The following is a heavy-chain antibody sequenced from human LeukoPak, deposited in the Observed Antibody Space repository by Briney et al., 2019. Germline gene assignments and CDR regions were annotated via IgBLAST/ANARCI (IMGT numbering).Heavy chain of an antibody. Sequence: GGSLRLSCAASGFTFSSYSMNWVRQAPGKGLEWVSSISSSSGYIYYADSVKGRFTISRDNAKNSLYLQMNSLRAEDTAVYYCARVPVSSGYYWELDYWGQGTLVTVSS. CDR2: ISSSSGYI. V-gene: IGHV3-21*01. J-gene: IGHJ4*02. CDR1: GFTFSSYS. CDR3: ARVPVSSGYYWELDY. D-gene: IGHD3-22*01.